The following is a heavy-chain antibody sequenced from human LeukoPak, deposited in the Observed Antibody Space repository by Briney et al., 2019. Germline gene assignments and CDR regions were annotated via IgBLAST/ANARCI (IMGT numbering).Heavy chain of an antibody. CDR2: IHFSGST. V-gene: IGHV4-59*01. CDR1: DASISGYY. J-gene: IGHJ4*02. CDR3: ARDLGGIYFDH. Sequence: SSETLSLTCTVSDASISGYYWSWIRQPPGKGLEWIGSIHFSGSTNYNPSLRSRVTISVDTSKNQLSLKLSSVTAADTAVYYCARDLGGIYFDHWGQGTLVTVSS. D-gene: IGHD1-26*01.